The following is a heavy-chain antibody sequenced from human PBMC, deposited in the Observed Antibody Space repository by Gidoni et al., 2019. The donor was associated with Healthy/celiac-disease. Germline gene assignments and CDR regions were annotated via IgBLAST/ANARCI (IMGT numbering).Heavy chain of an antibody. CDR1: GGSFSGYY. V-gene: IGHV4-34*01. Sequence: QVQLQQWGAGLLKPSETLSLTCAVYGGSFSGYYWSWIRQPPGKGLEWIGEINHSGSTNYNPSLKSRVTISVDTSKNQFSLKLSSVTAADTAVYYCARGTVAVAGTDYFDYWGQGTLVTVSS. CDR3: ARGTVAVAGTDYFDY. CDR2: INHSGST. D-gene: IGHD6-19*01. J-gene: IGHJ4*02.